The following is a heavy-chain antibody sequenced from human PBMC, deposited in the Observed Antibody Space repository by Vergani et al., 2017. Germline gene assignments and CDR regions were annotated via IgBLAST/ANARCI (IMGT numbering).Heavy chain of an antibody. D-gene: IGHD6-13*01. V-gene: IGHV3-21*01. Sequence: VQLVESGGGLVKPGGSLRLSCAASGFTFSSYSMNWVRQAPGKGLEWVSSISSSSSYIYYADSVKGRFTISRDNAKNSLYLQMNSLRAEDTAVYYCARDNGAAGGFDYWGQGTLVTVSS. J-gene: IGHJ4*02. CDR2: ISSSSSYI. CDR3: ARDNGAAGGFDY. CDR1: GFTFSSYS.